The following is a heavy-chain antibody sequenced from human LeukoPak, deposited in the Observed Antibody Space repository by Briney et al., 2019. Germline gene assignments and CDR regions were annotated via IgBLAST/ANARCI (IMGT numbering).Heavy chain of an antibody. CDR3: ASGAAETTVTY. CDR1: GGSISSSSYY. Sequence: SETLSLTCTVSGGSISSSSYYWGWIRQPPGKGLEWIGSIYYSGSTYYNPSLKSRVTISVDTSKNQFSLKLSSVTAADTAVYYCASGAAETTVTYWGQGTLVTVSS. CDR2: IYYSGST. J-gene: IGHJ4*02. D-gene: IGHD4-17*01. V-gene: IGHV4-39*01.